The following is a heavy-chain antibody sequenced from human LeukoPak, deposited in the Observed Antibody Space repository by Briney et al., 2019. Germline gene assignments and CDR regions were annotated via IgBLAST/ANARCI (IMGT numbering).Heavy chain of an antibody. V-gene: IGHV1-8*03. CDR2: MNPNSGNT. CDR1: GYTFTSYD. J-gene: IGHJ4*02. D-gene: IGHD2-2*01. Sequence: ASVKVSCKASGYTFTSYDINWVRQATGQGLEWMAWMNPNSGNTGHAQKFRGRVTITRNTSISTAYMELSSLRSEDTAVYYCARGLRDIVVVPAHYYFDYWGQGTLVTVSS. CDR3: ARGLRDIVVVPAHYYFDY.